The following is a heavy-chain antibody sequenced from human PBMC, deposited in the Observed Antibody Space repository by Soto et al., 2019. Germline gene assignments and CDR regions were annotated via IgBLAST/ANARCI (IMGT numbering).Heavy chain of an antibody. CDR2: ISGSGGST. J-gene: IGHJ6*02. CDR1: GFTFSSYA. V-gene: IGHV3-23*01. CDR3: AKDLRGDYPYYYYGVDV. D-gene: IGHD4-17*01. Sequence: GGSLRLSGAASGFTFSSYAISWVRQAPGKWLEWVSAISGSGGSTYYADSVKGRFTISRDNSKNTLYLQMNSLRAEDTAVYYCAKDLRGDYPYYYYGVDVWGQGTTVTVSS.